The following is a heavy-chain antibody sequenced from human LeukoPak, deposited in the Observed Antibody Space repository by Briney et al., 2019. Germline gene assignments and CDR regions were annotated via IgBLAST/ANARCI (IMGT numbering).Heavy chain of an antibody. CDR1: GYTFTSYG. J-gene: IGHJ4*02. D-gene: IGHD3-22*01. V-gene: IGHV1-18*01. CDR2: ISAYNGNT. CDR3: ARDGDDYYASSGVVDY. Sequence: ASVKVSCKASGYTFTSYGISWVRQAPGQGLEWMGWISAYNGNTNYAQKLQGRVTMTTDTSTSTAYMELRSLRSDDTAVYYCARDGDDYYASSGVVDYWGQGTLVTVSS.